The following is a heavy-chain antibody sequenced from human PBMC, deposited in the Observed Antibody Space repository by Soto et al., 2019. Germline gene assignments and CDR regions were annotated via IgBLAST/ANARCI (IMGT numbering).Heavy chain of an antibody. J-gene: IGHJ4*02. D-gene: IGHD3-10*01. V-gene: IGHV3-30-3*01. CDR1: GFTFSNYI. CDR3: ARDDEGGSYCDLGY. Sequence: QVQLVESGGGVVQPGRSLRLSCAASGFTFSNYIMHWVRQAPGKGLEWVAIILHDGNNKYYADSVKGRFTISRDNSKNTLCLQMNSPRTEDTAIYYCARDDEGGSYCDLGYWGQGTLVTVSS. CDR2: ILHDGNNK.